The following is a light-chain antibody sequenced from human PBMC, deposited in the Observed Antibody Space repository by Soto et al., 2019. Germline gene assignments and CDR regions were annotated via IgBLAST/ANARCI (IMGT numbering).Light chain of an antibody. V-gene: IGKV3-11*01. CDR1: QSVSSY. J-gene: IGKJ1*01. CDR3: QQRSNWPWT. CDR2: DAS. Sequence: EIVLTQSPATLSLSPGERATLSCRASQSVSSYLAWYQQKPGQAPRLLIYDASNRATGIPARSSGSGSGTDFTLTISSLEPEDFAVYYCQQRSNWPWTFGQGTK.